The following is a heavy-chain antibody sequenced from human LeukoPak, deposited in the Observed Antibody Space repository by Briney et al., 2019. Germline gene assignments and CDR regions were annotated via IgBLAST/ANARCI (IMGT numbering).Heavy chain of an antibody. D-gene: IGHD5-12*01. CDR3: ARVYGSGYDFRGAFDI. J-gene: IGHJ3*02. CDR1: GFTFSSYE. CDR2: IYYSGST. V-gene: IGHV4-59*01. Sequence: GSLRLSCAASGFTFSSYEMNWVRQPPGKGLEWIGYIYYSGSTNYNPSLKSRVTISVDTSKNQFSLKLSSVTAADTAVYYCARVYGSGYDFRGAFDIWGQGTMVTVSS.